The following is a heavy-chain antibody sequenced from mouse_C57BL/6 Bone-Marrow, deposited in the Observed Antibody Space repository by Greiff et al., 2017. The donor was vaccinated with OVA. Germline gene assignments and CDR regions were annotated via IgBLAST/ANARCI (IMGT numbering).Heavy chain of an antibody. Sequence: VQLKQPGAELVKPGASVKMSCKASGYTFTSYWITWVKQRPGQGLEWIGDIYPGSGSTNYNEKFKSKATLTVDTSSSTAYMQLSSLTSEDSAVYYCARGDYYGSSYYAMDYWGQGTSVTVSS. CDR1: GYTFTSYW. D-gene: IGHD1-1*01. CDR3: ARGDYYGSSYYAMDY. V-gene: IGHV1-55*01. J-gene: IGHJ4*01. CDR2: IYPGSGST.